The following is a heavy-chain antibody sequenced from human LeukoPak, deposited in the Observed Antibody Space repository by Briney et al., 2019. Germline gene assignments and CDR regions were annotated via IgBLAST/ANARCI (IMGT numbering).Heavy chain of an antibody. J-gene: IGHJ4*02. V-gene: IGHV3-21*01. CDR3: ARGGTYSSGWYFDY. Sequence: GGSLRLSCAASGFTFSSYSMNWVRQAPGKGLEWVSYIRNSSSDIYYADSVKGRFTISRDNAKNSLYLQMNSLRAEDTAVYYCARGGTYSSGWYFDYWGQGTLVTVS. CDR2: IRNSSSDI. CDR1: GFTFSSYS. D-gene: IGHD6-19*01.